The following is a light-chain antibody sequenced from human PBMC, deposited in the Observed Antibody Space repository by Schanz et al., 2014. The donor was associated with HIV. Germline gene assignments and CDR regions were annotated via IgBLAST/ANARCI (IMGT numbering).Light chain of an antibody. CDR2: DAS. J-gene: IGKJ4*01. CDR3: QQYDNLLRGS. V-gene: IGKV1-33*01. CDR1: QDISNY. Sequence: DIQMTQSPSSLSASVGDRVTITCQASQDISNYLNWYQQKPGKAPKLLIYDASNLETGVPSRFSGSGSGTDFTFTISSLQPEDIAIYYCQQYDNLLRGSFGGGTKVEI.